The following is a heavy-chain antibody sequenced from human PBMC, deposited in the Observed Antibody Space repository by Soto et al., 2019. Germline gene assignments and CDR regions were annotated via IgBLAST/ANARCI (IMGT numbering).Heavy chain of an antibody. Sequence: TSETLSLTCSVSGDSINDKNWWSWLRQPPGKGLEWIGSIYHSGTTYYNPPLKSRVTISVDTSKNQFSLRLSSVTAADTAVYYCARHKDCSGGSCNAVGYYYGLDVWGQGTTVTVSS. V-gene: IGHV4-39*01. J-gene: IGHJ6*02. CDR3: ARHKDCSGGSCNAVGYYYGLDV. D-gene: IGHD2-15*01. CDR2: IYHSGTT. CDR1: GDSINDKNW.